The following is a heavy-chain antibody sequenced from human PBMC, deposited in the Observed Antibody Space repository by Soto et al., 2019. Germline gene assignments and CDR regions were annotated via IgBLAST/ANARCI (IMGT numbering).Heavy chain of an antibody. Sequence: GASVKVSCKASGYTLTGYYMHWVRQAPGQGLEWMGWINPNSGGTNYAQKFQGWVTMTRDTSISTAYMELSRLRSDDTAVYYCARERLSSSWKDYYYYYGMDVWGQGTKVTVSS. CDR3: ARERLSSSWKDYYYYYGMDV. CDR1: GYTLTGYY. J-gene: IGHJ6*02. V-gene: IGHV1-2*04. CDR2: INPNSGGT. D-gene: IGHD6-13*01.